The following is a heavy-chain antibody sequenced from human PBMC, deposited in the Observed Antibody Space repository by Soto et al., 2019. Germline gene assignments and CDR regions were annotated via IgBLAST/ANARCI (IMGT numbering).Heavy chain of an antibody. CDR2: IYPGDSDT. V-gene: IGHV5-51*01. CDR3: ARTPARRRSPYGMDV. J-gene: IGHJ6*02. CDR1: GYSFTSYW. Sequence: PGESLKISCKGSGYSFTSYWIGWVRQMPGKGLEWMGIIYPGDSDTRYSPSFQGQVTISADKSISTAYLQWSSLKASDTAMYYCARTPARRRSPYGMDVWGQGTTVTVSS.